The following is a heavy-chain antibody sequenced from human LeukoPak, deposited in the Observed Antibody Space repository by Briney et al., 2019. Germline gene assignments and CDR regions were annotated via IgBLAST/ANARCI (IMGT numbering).Heavy chain of an antibody. CDR1: GYTLTELS. CDR3: ATYGPLIVVVPAATHGYYYYGMDV. D-gene: IGHD2-2*01. CDR2: FDPEDGET. V-gene: IGHV1-24*01. J-gene: IGHJ6*02. Sequence: GASVKVSCKVSGYTLTELSMHWVRQAPGKGLEWMGGFDPEDGETIYAQKFQGRVTMTEDTSTDTAYMELSSLRSEDTAVYYCATYGPLIVVVPAATHGYYYYGMDVWGQGTTVTVSS.